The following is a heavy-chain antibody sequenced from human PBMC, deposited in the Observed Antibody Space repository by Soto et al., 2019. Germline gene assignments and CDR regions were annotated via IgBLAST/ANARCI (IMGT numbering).Heavy chain of an antibody. J-gene: IGHJ4*02. D-gene: IGHD3-16*01. CDR2: IYYSGST. CDR1: GGSISSYY. CDR3: ARAWGIYFDY. V-gene: IGHV4-59*01. Sequence: PPDTLSLTCTVSGGSISSYYWSWIRQPPGKGLECIGYIYYSGSTNYNPSLKSRVTISVDTSKNQFSLRLTSVTAADTAVYYCARAWGIYFDYWGQGTLVTVSS.